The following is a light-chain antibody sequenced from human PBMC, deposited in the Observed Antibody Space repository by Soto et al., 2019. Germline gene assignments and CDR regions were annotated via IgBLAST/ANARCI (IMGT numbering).Light chain of an antibody. CDR2: AAS. Sequence: DIQMTQSPSSLSASVGDRVTITCRASQSISSSVTWYQQKPGKAPKRLIYAASSLQSGVPSRFSGSGSGTEVSLTITSLQPEDFPTYYCQQRYSTPYTFGQGTKLEIK. CDR1: QSISSS. CDR3: QQRYSTPYT. V-gene: IGKV1-39*01. J-gene: IGKJ2*01.